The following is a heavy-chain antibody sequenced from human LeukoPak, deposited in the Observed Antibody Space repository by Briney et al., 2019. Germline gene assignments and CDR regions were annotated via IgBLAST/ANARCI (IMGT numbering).Heavy chain of an antibody. Sequence: GGSLRLSCAASGFTFSSYSMNWVGQAPGKGLEWVASISSSSSYIYYADSVKGRFTISRDNAKNSLYLQMNSLRAEDTAVYYCARPETFLEWLVAPPDYWGQGTLVTVSS. J-gene: IGHJ4*02. V-gene: IGHV3-21*01. D-gene: IGHD3-3*02. CDR3: ARPETFLEWLVAPPDY. CDR1: GFTFSSYS. CDR2: ISSSSSYI.